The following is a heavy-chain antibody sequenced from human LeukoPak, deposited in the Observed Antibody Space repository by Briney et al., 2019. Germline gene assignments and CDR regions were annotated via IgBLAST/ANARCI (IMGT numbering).Heavy chain of an antibody. V-gene: IGHV3-23*01. D-gene: IGHD3-16*02. J-gene: IGHJ4*02. CDR2: ITASGGNA. CDR3: ATYRRGPSYYFDY. Sequence: GSLRLSCAASGFTFSSYAMSWVRQAPGKGLDWVSVITASGGNAYYSDSVKGRFTISRDDSKNTLYLYMNSLRADDTAVYYCATYRRGPSYYFDYWGQGTLVTASS. CDR1: GFTFSSYA.